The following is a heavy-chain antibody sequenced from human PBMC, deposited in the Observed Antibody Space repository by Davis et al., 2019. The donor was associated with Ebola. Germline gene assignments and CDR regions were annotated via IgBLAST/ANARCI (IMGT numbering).Heavy chain of an antibody. CDR1: GGTFSSYA. CDR2: IIPIFGTT. V-gene: IGHV1-69*06. CDR3: ARDQPPHQYYDFWSGYYTGIGFDY. J-gene: IGHJ4*02. Sequence: SVKVSYKASGGTFSSYAISWVRQAPGQGLEWMGGIIPIFGTTNYAQKFQGRVTITADKSTSTAYMELSSLRSEDTAVYYCARDQPPHQYYDFWSGYYTGIGFDYWGQGTLVTVSS. D-gene: IGHD3-3*01.